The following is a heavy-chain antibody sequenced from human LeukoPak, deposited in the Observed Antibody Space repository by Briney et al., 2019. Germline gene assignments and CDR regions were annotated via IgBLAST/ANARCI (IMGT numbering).Heavy chain of an antibody. J-gene: IGHJ4*02. V-gene: IGHV4-4*07. CDR2: IDTCGTT. Sequence: SETLSLTCTVSRGSMNSYNWNWIRQPAAKGLEWIGRIDTCGTTNYNPSLKSRVTMSVDTSKKQFSLKLNSVTAADTAVYYCARDFGDYTVYFDYWGQGTLVTVSS. D-gene: IGHD4-17*01. CDR1: RGSMNSYN. CDR3: ARDFGDYTVYFDY.